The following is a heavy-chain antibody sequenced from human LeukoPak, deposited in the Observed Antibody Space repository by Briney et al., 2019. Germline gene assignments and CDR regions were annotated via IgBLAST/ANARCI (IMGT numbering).Heavy chain of an antibody. CDR3: ARDSSYCGGDCYSFDY. V-gene: IGHV4-59*01. CDR2: IYYSGST. Sequence: PSETLSLTCTVSGGSISSYYWSWIRQRPGKGLEWIGYIYYSGSTNYNPSLKSRVTISVDTSKNQFSLKLSSVTAADTAVYYCARDSSYCGGDCYSFDYWGQGTLVTVSS. D-gene: IGHD2-21*02. J-gene: IGHJ4*02. CDR1: GGSISSYY.